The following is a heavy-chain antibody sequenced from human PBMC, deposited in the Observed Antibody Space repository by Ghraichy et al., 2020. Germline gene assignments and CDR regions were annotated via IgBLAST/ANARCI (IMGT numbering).Heavy chain of an antibody. J-gene: IGHJ4*02. CDR2: IYHSGST. D-gene: IGHD3-3*01. Sequence: SETLSLTCTVSGGSVSSGSYYWSWIRQPPGKGLEWIGYIYHSGSTNYNPSLKSRVTISVDTSKNQFSLKLSSVTAADTAVYYCARDSFFGTLWVDWGQGTLVTVSS. V-gene: IGHV4-61*01. CDR1: GGSVSSGSYY. CDR3: ARDSFFGTLWVD.